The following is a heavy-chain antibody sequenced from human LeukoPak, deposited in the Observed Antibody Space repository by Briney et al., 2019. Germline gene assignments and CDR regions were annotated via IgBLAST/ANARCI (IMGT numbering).Heavy chain of an antibody. D-gene: IGHD3-10*01. CDR3: ARVKYSSGSTSSWFDP. CDR1: GGSISNYH. J-gene: IGHJ5*02. CDR2: IEYSGGT. Sequence: SETLSLTCTVSGGSISNYHWSWFRQPPGTGLEWIGYIEYSGGTTYNSSLKSRITISVDTSKNQFSLKLNSVTAADTAVYYCARVKYSSGSTSSWFDPWGQGTPVAVPS. V-gene: IGHV4-59*08.